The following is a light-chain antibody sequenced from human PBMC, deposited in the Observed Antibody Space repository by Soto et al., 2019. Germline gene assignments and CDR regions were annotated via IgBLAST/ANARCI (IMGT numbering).Light chain of an antibody. Sequence: DIVMTQSPGSLAVSLGERATINCKSSQSVLYTSNSKNYLAWYQQKTGQRPKLLIYWASARESGVPDRVSGSGSGTEFTLTISSLHAEHVAVYYCQQYYGSPYTFGQGTKLELK. CDR2: WAS. J-gene: IGKJ2*01. CDR1: QSVLYTSNSKNY. CDR3: QQYYGSPYT. V-gene: IGKV4-1*01.